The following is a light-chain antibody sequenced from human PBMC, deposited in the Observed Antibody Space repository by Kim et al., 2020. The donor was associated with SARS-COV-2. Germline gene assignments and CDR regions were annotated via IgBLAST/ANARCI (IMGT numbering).Light chain of an antibody. CDR3: QTWGTGIWV. J-gene: IGLJ3*02. CDR1: SVQSSCA. CDR2: LNSDGSH. V-gene: IGLV4-69*01. Sequence: SVKLTCSLSSVQSSCAIAWHQQQPEKGPRYLMKLNSDGSHSKGDGIPDRFSGSSSGAERYLTISSLQSEDEADYYCQTWGTGIWVFGGGTKLTVL.